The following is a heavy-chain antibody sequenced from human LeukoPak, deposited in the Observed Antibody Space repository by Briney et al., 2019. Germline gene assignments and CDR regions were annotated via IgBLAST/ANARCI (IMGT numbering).Heavy chain of an antibody. J-gene: IGHJ5*02. V-gene: IGHV3-48*02. CDR2: ISSRSSII. CDR1: GLTFCSYS. D-gene: IGHD6-19*01. Sequence: GGSLRLSCAASGLTFCSYSVNWVRQAPGRGLEWVSYISSRSSIISYADSVKGRFTISRDNAKNSLYLQMNSLRDEDTAVCYCARTVIAVAANWFDPWGQGTLVTVSS. CDR3: ARTVIAVAANWFDP.